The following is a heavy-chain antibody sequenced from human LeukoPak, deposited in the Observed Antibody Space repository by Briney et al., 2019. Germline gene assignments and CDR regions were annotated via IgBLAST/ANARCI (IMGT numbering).Heavy chain of an antibody. CDR1: GFSLSTSGVG. CDR2: IYWDDDK. V-gene: IGHV2-5*02. CDR3: AHRSYGDYVYGDYFDY. J-gene: IGHJ4*02. D-gene: IGHD4-17*01. Sequence: SGPTLVKPTQTLTLTCTFSGFSLSTSGVGVGWIRQPPGKALEWLALIYWDDDKRYSPSLKSRLTITKDTSKNQVALTMTNMDPVDTATYYCAHRSYGDYVYGDYFDYWGQGTLVTVSS.